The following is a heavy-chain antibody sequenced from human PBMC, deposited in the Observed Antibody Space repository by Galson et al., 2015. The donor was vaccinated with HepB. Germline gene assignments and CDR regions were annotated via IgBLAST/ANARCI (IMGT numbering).Heavy chain of an antibody. CDR2: TYYRSKWYN. Sequence: CAISGDSVSSNSAAWNWIRQSPSGGLEWLGRTYYRSKWYNDYAVSVESRITINSDTSKNQFSLQLNSVTPEDTAVYYCARRGLAFDIWGQGTMVTVSS. CDR1: GDSVSSNSAA. CDR3: ARRGLAFDI. J-gene: IGHJ3*02. V-gene: IGHV6-1*01.